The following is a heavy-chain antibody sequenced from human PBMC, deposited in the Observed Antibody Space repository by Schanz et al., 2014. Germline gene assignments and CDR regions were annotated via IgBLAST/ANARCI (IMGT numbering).Heavy chain of an antibody. J-gene: IGHJ4*02. V-gene: IGHV3-23*01. CDR3: ARGPIPIQGVPMDF. CDR1: GFTFFGSFA. Sequence: EVQLLESGGGLVQPGGSLRLSCVASGFTFFGSFAMSWVRQAPGKGLEWVSGMSGSGSTADYADSVKGRFTISRDNSKDTLYLQMSGLTPEDTAVYYCARGPIPIQGVPMDFWGQGALVTVSS. D-gene: IGHD3-10*01. CDR2: MSGSGSTA.